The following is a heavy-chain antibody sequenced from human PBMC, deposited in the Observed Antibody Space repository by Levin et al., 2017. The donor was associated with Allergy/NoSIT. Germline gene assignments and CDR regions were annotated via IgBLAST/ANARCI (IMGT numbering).Heavy chain of an antibody. CDR1: GFTFSDYW. V-gene: IGHV3-7*01. CDR3: ARDGVAPGVYFDY. CDR2: INQHGNEK. D-gene: IGHD2-2*01. J-gene: IGHJ4*02. Sequence: GESLKISCAASGFTFSDYWMNWVRQAPGKGLEWVANINQHGNEKYYVDSVKGRFTISRDNPKNSLDLQMNSLRAEDTAVYYCARDGVAPGVYFDYWGQGVLVIVYS.